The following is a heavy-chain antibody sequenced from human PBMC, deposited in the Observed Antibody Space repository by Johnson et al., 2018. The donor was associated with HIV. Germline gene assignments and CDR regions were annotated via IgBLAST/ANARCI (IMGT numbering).Heavy chain of an antibody. V-gene: IGHV3-7*01. CDR2: IKQDGSEK. CDR3: ARAYNFWSGEKDAFDI. Sequence: VQLVESGGGVVRPGGSLRLSCAASGFTFDDYAMSWVRQAPGKGLEWVANIKQDGSEKYYVDSVKGRFTISRDNAKNSLYLQMNSLRAEDTAVYYCARAYNFWSGEKDAFDIWGQGTMVTVSS. D-gene: IGHD3-3*01. CDR1: GFTFDDYA. J-gene: IGHJ3*02.